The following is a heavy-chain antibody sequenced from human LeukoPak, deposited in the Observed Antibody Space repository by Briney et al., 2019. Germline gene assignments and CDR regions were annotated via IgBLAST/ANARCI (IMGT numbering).Heavy chain of an antibody. D-gene: IGHD3-10*01. Sequence: GGSLRLSCAASGFTFSSYGMHWVRQAPGKGLEWVAFIRYDGSNKYYADSVKGRFTISRDNSKNTLYLQMNSLRAEDTAVYYCARDQMHGGSLWFGEGGNWFDPWGQGTLVTVSS. CDR1: GFTFSSYG. CDR3: ARDQMHGGSLWFGEGGNWFDP. V-gene: IGHV3-30*02. J-gene: IGHJ5*02. CDR2: IRYDGSNK.